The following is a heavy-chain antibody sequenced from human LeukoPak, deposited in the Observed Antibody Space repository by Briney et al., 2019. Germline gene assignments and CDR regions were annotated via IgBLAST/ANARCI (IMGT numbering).Heavy chain of an antibody. CDR3: ARDARPGIAAAGTLDY. J-gene: IGHJ4*02. CDR2: IIPIFGTA. Sequence: WMGGIIPIFGTANYAQKFQGRVTITADESTSTAYMELSSLRSEDTAVYYCARDARPGIAAAGTLDYWGQGTLVTVSS. V-gene: IGHV1-69*01. D-gene: IGHD6-13*01.